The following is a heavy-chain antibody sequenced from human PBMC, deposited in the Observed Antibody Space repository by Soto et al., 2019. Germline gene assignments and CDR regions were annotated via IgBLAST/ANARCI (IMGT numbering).Heavy chain of an antibody. Sequence: ETLSLTCTVSGCSMRNYFWTWIRQPPGKGLEWIGYIHYSGTTSFFPSYNPSLRSRVTISEDTPKNQFSLKLLSVTTADTAVYFCAAGEASSRNLAPYYLDFWGQGTLVTVSS. CDR2: IHYSGTT. CDR3: AAGEASSRNLAPYYLDF. D-gene: IGHD6-13*01. J-gene: IGHJ4*02. CDR1: GCSMRNYF. V-gene: IGHV4-59*01.